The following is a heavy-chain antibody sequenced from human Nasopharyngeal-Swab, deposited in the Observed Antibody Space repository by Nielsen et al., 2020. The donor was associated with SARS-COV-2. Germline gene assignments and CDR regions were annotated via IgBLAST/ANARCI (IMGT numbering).Heavy chain of an antibody. J-gene: IGHJ4*02. CDR2: IYYSGST. V-gene: IGHV4-59*08. CDR1: GGSISGYY. CDR3: ARQARDSSGNLDY. D-gene: IGHD3-22*01. Sequence: SETLSLTCTVSGGSISGYYWSWIRQPPGKGLEWIGYIYYSGSTNYNPSLKSRVTISVDTSKNQFSLKLSSVTAADTAVYYCARQARDSSGNLDYWGQGTLVTVSS.